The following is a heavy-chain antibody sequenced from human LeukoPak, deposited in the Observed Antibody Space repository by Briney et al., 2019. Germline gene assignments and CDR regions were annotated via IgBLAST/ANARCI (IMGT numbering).Heavy chain of an antibody. V-gene: IGHV4-30-2*01. D-gene: IGHD7-27*01. J-gene: IGHJ4*02. Sequence: SETLSLTCTVSGGSISSGGYYWSWIRQPPGKGLEWIGYIYHSGSTYYNPSLKSRVTISVDRSKNQFSLKLSSVTAADTAVYYCARERLGSTQLLGIRARYFDYWGQGTLVTVSS. CDR1: GGSISSGGYY. CDR3: ARERLGSTQLLGIRARYFDY. CDR2: IYHSGST.